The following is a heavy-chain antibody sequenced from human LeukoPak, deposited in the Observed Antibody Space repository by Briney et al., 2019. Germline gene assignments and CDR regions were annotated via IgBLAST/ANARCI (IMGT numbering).Heavy chain of an antibody. J-gene: IGHJ4*02. Sequence: SETLSLTCTVSGGSISSSSYYWGWTRQPPGKGLEWIGSIYYSGSTYYNPSLKSRVTISVDTSKNQFSLKLSSVTAADTAVYYCARDPSSGWYDYWGQGTLVTVSS. D-gene: IGHD6-19*01. CDR3: ARDPSSGWYDY. CDR1: GGSISSSSYY. V-gene: IGHV4-39*07. CDR2: IYYSGST.